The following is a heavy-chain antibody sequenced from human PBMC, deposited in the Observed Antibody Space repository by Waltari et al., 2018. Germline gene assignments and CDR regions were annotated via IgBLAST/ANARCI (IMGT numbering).Heavy chain of an antibody. J-gene: IGHJ6*02. V-gene: IGHV3-13*01. CDR3: ATISSVAIH. CDR2: ISSTGDT. D-gene: IGHD2-15*01. Sequence: EVQLVESGGGLVQPGGSLRLSCAASGFTFSSNDMHWVRQATGKGLEWVSGISSTGDTYYAASVRGRFTISRENAQRSVYLQMNSLRAGDTALYYCATISSVAIHWGQGTTVTGSS. CDR1: GFTFSSND.